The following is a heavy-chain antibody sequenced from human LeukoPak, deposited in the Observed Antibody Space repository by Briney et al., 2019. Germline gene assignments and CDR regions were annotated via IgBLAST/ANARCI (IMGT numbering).Heavy chain of an antibody. Sequence: GGSLSLSCVASGFTFEKYVMNWVRQAPGKGLEWLATIYGSGVSISYADSVKGRFTISRDNSNNTLYLQMNSLRVEDTAMYFCAKDLRCDLPAEAYWGQGILVTVSS. CDR3: AKDLRCDLPAEAY. V-gene: IGHV3-23*01. J-gene: IGHJ4*02. CDR1: GFTFEKYV. CDR2: IYGSGVSI. D-gene: IGHD4-17*01.